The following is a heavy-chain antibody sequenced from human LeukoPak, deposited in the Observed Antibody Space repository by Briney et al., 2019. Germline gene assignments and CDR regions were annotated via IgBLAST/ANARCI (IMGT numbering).Heavy chain of an antibody. CDR2: IWYDGSNK. CDR3: ARAPTSYYYFDY. D-gene: IGHD1-26*01. CDR1: GFTFSSYW. Sequence: QPGGSLRLSCAASGFTFSSYWMHWVRQAPGKGLEWVAVIWYDGSNKYYADSVKGRFTISRDNSKNTPYLQMNSLRAEDTAVYYCARAPTSYYYFDYWGQGTLVTVSS. J-gene: IGHJ4*02. V-gene: IGHV3-33*08.